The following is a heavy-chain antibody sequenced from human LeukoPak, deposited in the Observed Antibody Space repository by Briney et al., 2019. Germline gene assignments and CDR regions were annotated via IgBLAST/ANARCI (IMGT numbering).Heavy chain of an antibody. V-gene: IGHV4-59*01. CDR3: ARGGPYYYYYYMDV. D-gene: IGHD6-25*01. Sequence: PSETLSLTCTVSGDSIGSYYWSWIRQPPGKGLEWIGYIYYSGSTNYNPSLKSRVTISVDTSNNQFSLKLSSVTAADTAVYYCARGGPYYYYYYMDVWGKGTTVTVSS. J-gene: IGHJ6*03. CDR1: GDSIGSYY. CDR2: IYYSGST.